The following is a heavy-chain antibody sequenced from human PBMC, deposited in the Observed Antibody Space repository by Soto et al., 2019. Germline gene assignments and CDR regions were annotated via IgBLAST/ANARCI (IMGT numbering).Heavy chain of an antibody. J-gene: IGHJ4*02. CDR3: TRRTTIFGVGLESAN. D-gene: IGHD3-3*01. V-gene: IGHV2-5*02. CDR1: GFSPTTSAVG. Sequence: QITLKESGPTLVKPTQTLTLTCTFSGFSPTTSAVGVGWIRQSPGKALEWLTPIYWDDDQRSNPSLRSRLTITTDTSRNQVVLTMTNLDPADTATDSCTRRTTIFGVGLESANWGQGRLVCVSS. CDR2: IYWDDDQ.